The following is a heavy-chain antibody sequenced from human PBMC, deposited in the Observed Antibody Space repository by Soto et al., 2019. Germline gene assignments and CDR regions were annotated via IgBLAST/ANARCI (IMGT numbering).Heavy chain of an antibody. CDR3: ARDQDYGDYGTNAFDI. CDR2: IIPILGIA. Sequence: ASVKVSCKASGGTFGSYTISWVRQAPGRGLEWMGRIIPILGIANYAQKFQGRVTITADKSTSTAYMELSSLRSEDTAVYYCARDQDYGDYGTNAFDIWGQGTMVTVSS. CDR1: GGTFGSYT. D-gene: IGHD4-17*01. J-gene: IGHJ3*02. V-gene: IGHV1-69*04.